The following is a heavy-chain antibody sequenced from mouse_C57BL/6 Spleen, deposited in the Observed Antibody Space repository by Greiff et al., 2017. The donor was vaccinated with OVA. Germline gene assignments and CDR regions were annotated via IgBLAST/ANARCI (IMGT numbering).Heavy chain of an antibody. CDR3: ARDELGRSYWYIDV. J-gene: IGHJ1*03. CDR2: INYDGSST. Sequence: EVQLVESEGGLVQPGSSMKLSCTASGFTFSDYYMAWVRQVPEKGLEWVANINYDGSSTYYLDSLKSSLIISRDNAKNILYLQMSSLKSEDTATYYCARDELGRSYWYIDVWGKGTTVTVSS. CDR1: GFTFSDYY. D-gene: IGHD4-1*01. V-gene: IGHV5-16*01.